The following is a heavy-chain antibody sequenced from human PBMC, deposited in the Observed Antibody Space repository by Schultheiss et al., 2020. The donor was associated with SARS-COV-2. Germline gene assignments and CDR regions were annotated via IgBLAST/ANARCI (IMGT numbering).Heavy chain of an antibody. Sequence: GSLRLSCTVSGGSISSYFWTWIRQPAGKGLEWIGRIYTSGSTNYNPSLKSRVTISVDTSKNQFSLKLSSVTAADTAVYYCARRSGYYPLYYYYGMDVWGQGTTVTVSS. J-gene: IGHJ6*02. CDR2: IYTSGST. CDR1: GGSISSYF. D-gene: IGHD3-3*01. CDR3: ARRSGYYPLYYYYGMDV. V-gene: IGHV4-4*07.